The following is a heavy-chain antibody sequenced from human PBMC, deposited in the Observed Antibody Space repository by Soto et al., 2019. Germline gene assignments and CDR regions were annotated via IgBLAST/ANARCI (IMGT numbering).Heavy chain of an antibody. D-gene: IGHD2-2*01. CDR1: GDSVSSNSAA. V-gene: IGHV6-1*01. CDR3: ARVRDIVVVPAAIWAYYYYGMDV. Sequence: PSQTLSLTCAISGDSVSSNSAAWNWIRQSPSRGLEWLGRTYYRSKWYNDYAVSVKSLITINPDTSKNQFSLQLNSVTPEDTAVYYCARVRDIVVVPAAIWAYYYYGMDVWGQGTTVTVSS. CDR2: TYYRSKWYN. J-gene: IGHJ6*02.